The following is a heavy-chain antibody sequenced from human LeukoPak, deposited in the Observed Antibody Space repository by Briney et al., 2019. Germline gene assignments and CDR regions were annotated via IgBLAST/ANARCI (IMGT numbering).Heavy chain of an antibody. V-gene: IGHV3-30*04. D-gene: IGHD3-3*01. Sequence: GRSLRLSCTASGFTFSSYAMHWVRQAPGKGLEWVAVISYDGRKKYHADSVKGRFTISRDNSKNTLYLQVNSLRAEDTAVYFCARDHSDISISGEIINGNWYFDLWGRGTLVTVSS. CDR2: ISYDGRKK. CDR3: ARDHSDISISGEIINGNWYFDL. CDR1: GFTFSSYA. J-gene: IGHJ2*01.